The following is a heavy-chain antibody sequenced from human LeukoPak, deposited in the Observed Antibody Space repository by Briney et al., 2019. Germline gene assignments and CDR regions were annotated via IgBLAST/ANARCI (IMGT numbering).Heavy chain of an antibody. V-gene: IGHV1-46*01. D-gene: IGHD3-10*01. Sequence: ASVKVPCKASGYTFTSYYMHWVRLAPGQGLEWMGIINPSGGSTSYAQKFQGRVTMTRDMSTSTVYMELSSLRSEDTAVYYCARDFNYGSGSYYGVIEWYYYYYYMDVWGKGTTVTVSS. J-gene: IGHJ6*03. CDR1: GYTFTSYY. CDR3: ARDFNYGSGSYYGVIEWYYYYYYMDV. CDR2: INPSGGST.